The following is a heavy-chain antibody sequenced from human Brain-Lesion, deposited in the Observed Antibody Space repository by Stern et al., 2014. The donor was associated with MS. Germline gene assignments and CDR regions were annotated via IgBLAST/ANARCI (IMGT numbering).Heavy chain of an antibody. CDR2: INPNTGGT. CDR3: ARDQRGITIFGVVTDYYYLGMDV. CDR1: GYIFTGYY. D-gene: IGHD3-3*01. J-gene: IGHJ6*02. V-gene: IGHV1-2*02. Sequence: QVQLVQSGAEVKKPGASVKVSCKTSGYIFTGYYIHWGRQAPGQGLEWMAWINPNTGGTKNAQKFQGRVTMSRDTSISPAYVELSSLTSDDTAVYYCARDQRGITIFGVVTDYYYLGMDVWGQGTTVTVSS.